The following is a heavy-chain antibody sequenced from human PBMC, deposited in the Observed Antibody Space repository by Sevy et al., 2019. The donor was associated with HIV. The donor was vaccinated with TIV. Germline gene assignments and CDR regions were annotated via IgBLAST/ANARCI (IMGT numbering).Heavy chain of an antibody. V-gene: IGHV4-4*02. D-gene: IGHD6-25*01. Sequence: SETLSLTCTVSGDSIISSHWWSWFRQTPGKGLEWIGDMYHRGTTNYNPSLKTRVIISVDKPKNQFFLKLTSVTAADTAVYYCAAAAGTDILGYYFGSWGQGSSVTVSS. J-gene: IGHJ4*02. CDR3: AAAAGTDILGYYFGS. CDR2: MYHRGTT. CDR1: GDSIISSHW.